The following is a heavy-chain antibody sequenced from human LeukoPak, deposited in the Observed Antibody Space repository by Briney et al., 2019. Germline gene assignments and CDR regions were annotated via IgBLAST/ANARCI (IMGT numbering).Heavy chain of an antibody. Sequence: PGGSLRLSCAACGFTFSSYGMTWVRQAPGKGLEWVSTIRDSGSTTYYADSVKGRFTISRDNSKNTLYLQMNSLRAEDTAVYYCAKNSYYDSSGYSDYWGQGTLVTVSS. D-gene: IGHD3-22*01. V-gene: IGHV3-23*01. CDR1: GFTFSSYG. CDR3: AKNSYYDSSGYSDY. CDR2: IRDSGSTT. J-gene: IGHJ4*02.